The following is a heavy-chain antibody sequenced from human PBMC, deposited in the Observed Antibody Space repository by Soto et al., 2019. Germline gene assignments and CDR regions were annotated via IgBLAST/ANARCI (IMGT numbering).Heavy chain of an antibody. CDR2: IIPILGTA. J-gene: IGHJ1*01. V-gene: IGHV1-69*06. CDR3: ASRRFSVEYYDILTGYPSAEYFQL. Sequence: QVQLVQSGAEVKKPGSSVKVSCKASGSTFSSYAISWVRQAPGQGLEWMGGIIPILGTATYARKFQGRVTITSDKSTSTAYMELSSLRSEDTAVFYCASRRFSVEYYDILTGYPSAEYFQLWGQGTLVTVSS. D-gene: IGHD3-9*01. CDR1: GSTFSSYA.